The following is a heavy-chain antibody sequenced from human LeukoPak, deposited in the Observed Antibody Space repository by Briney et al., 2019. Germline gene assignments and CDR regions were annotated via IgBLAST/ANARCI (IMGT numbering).Heavy chain of an antibody. CDR2: IYYSGNT. V-gene: IGHV4-39*01. CDR3: ASPLGYCSSTNCYGDY. J-gene: IGHJ4*02. Sequence: SETLSLTCTVSGGSISSSSYYWGWIRQPPGKGLEWIGSIYYSGNTYYNPSLKSRVTISVDTSKNQFSLMLSSVTAADTAVYYCASPLGYCSSTNCYGDYWGQGTLVIVSS. CDR1: GGSISSSSYY. D-gene: IGHD2-2*01.